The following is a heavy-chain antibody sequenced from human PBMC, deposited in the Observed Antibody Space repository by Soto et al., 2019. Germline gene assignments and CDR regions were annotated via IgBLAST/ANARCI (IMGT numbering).Heavy chain of an antibody. Sequence: GGSLRLSCAASGFTFSSYAMSWVRQAPGKGLEWVSAISGSGGSTYYADSVKGRFTISRDNSKNTLYLQMNSLRAEDTAVYYCAKGSRIAARPVYYFDYWGQGTLVTVSS. V-gene: IGHV3-23*01. D-gene: IGHD6-6*01. J-gene: IGHJ4*02. CDR2: ISGSGGST. CDR1: GFTFSSYA. CDR3: AKGSRIAARPVYYFDY.